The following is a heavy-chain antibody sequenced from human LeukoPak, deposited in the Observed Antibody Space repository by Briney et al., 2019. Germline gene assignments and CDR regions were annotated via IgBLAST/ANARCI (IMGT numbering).Heavy chain of an antibody. Sequence: ASVKVSCKASGYTFASYGISWVRQAPGQGPEWMGWISAYNDDTRYAQHLQGRVTLTTDTSTGTAYMELRSLTSDDTALYYCARDTALIITPGGPDYWGQGTLVTVSS. J-gene: IGHJ4*02. CDR1: GYTFASYG. D-gene: IGHD3-10*01. V-gene: IGHV1-18*01. CDR3: ARDTALIITPGGPDY. CDR2: ISAYNDDT.